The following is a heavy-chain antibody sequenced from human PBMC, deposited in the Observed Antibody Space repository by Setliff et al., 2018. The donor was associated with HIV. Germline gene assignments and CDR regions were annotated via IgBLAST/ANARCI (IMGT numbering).Heavy chain of an antibody. CDR3: ARALPNWVGRRAFDI. CDR2: IDHSGST. D-gene: IGHD1-1*01. CDR1: DGSFSGYY. J-gene: IGHJ3*02. Sequence: SETLSLTCAVYDGSFSGYYWSWIRQPPGKGLEWIGEIDHSGSTNYNPSLKSRVTISVDTSKKQFSLRLSSVTAAATAVYFCARALPNWVGRRAFDIWGQGTMVTVSS. V-gene: IGHV4-34*01.